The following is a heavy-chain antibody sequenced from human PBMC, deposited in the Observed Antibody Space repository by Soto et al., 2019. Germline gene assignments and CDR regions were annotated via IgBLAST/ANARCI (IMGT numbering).Heavy chain of an antibody. D-gene: IGHD3-3*01. J-gene: IGHJ4*02. CDR2: IYPGDSDA. V-gene: IGHV5-51*01. Sequence: EVQLVQSGAEVKKPGESLKISCRASGYSFTTHWIGWVRQMPGKGLEWMGIIYPGDSDARYSPSFQGQVTFSADKSITTAYLQWSSLTASDTAMYYCAICSSDFYKPLDYLGQGTLVTVSS. CDR3: AICSSDFYKPLDY. CDR1: GYSFTTHW.